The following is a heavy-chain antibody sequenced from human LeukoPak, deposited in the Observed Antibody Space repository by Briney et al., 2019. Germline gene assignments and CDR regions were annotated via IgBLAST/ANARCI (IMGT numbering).Heavy chain of an antibody. CDR2: IYPGNSDT. D-gene: IGHD3-3*01. CDR1: GYSFTSYW. J-gene: IGHJ4*02. CDR3: ARRYTIFGVVTIDY. V-gene: IGHV5-51*01. Sequence: GESLKISCKGSGYSFTSYWIAWVRQMPGKGLEWMGIIYPGNSDTKYSPSFQGQVTISADKSISTAYLQWSSLKASDTAMYCCARRYTIFGVVTIDYWGQGTLVTVSS.